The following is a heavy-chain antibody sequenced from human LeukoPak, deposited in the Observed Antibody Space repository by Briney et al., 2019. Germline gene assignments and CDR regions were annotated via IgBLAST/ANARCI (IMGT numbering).Heavy chain of an antibody. J-gene: IGHJ4*02. Sequence: GGSLRLSCAASGFAFSSYALHWVRQAPGKGLEWVAVISYDGRNKYYADSVKGRFTISRDNSKNTLYLQMNSLRAEDTAVYYCAREGSTYYDILTGYFHFDYWGQGALVTVSS. CDR1: GFAFSSYA. CDR2: ISYDGRNK. V-gene: IGHV3-30*04. D-gene: IGHD3-9*01. CDR3: AREGSTYYDILTGYFHFDY.